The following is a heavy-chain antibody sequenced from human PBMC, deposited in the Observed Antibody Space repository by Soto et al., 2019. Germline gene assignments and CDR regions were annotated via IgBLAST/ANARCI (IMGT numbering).Heavy chain of an antibody. D-gene: IGHD3-22*01. J-gene: IGHJ4*02. Sequence: GGALRLSCAASGFTFRSYTMHWVRQAPGKGLEWVAVISYDGSNKYYADSVKGRFTISRDNSKNTLYLQMNSLRAEDTAVYYCAREYEVVVITTWLDYWGQGTLVTVSS. V-gene: IGHV3-30-3*01. CDR1: GFTFRSYT. CDR2: ISYDGSNK. CDR3: AREYEVVVITTWLDY.